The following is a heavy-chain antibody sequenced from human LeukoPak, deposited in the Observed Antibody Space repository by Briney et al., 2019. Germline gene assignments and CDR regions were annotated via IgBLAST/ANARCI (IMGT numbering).Heavy chain of an antibody. D-gene: IGHD6-6*01. CDR3: AKGLWQLVQQSSFDY. V-gene: IGHV3-23*01. J-gene: IGHJ4*02. CDR1: GFTFSSYA. CDR2: ISGSGGST. Sequence: GGSLRLSCAASGFTFSSYAMSWVRQAPGKGLEWVSAISGSGGSTYYADSVKGRFTISRDNSKNTRYLQMNSLRAEDTAVYYCAKGLWQLVQQSSFDYWGQGTLVTVSS.